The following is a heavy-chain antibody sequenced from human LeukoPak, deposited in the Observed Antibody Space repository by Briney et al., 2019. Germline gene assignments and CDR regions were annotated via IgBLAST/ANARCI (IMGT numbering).Heavy chain of an antibody. V-gene: IGHV4-39*07. CDR3: ARFPYSGSYYAMDV. J-gene: IGHJ6*04. D-gene: IGHD1-26*01. CDR1: GASISSSTYY. CDR2: IYSSGLT. Sequence: SETLSLTCTVSGASISSSTYYWAWIRQPPGKSLEWIGSIYSSGLTYYHPSLKSRLTISSDTSNNQFSLKLSSVTAADTAVYYCARFPYSGSYYAMDVWGKGTTVTVSS.